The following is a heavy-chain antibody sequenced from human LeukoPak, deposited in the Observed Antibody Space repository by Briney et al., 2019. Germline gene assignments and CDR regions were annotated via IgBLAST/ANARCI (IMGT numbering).Heavy chain of an antibody. CDR2: IYYSGST. CDR1: GGSISSSSYY. V-gene: IGHV4-39*01. CDR3: ARHRTGSSGWYGGPYYFDY. D-gene: IGHD6-19*01. J-gene: IGHJ4*02. Sequence: SETLSLTCTVSGGSISSSSYYWGWIRPPPGKGLEWIGSIYYSGSTYYNPSLKSRVTISVDTSKNQFSLKLSSVTAADTAVYYGARHRTGSSGWYGGPYYFDYWGQGTLVTVSS.